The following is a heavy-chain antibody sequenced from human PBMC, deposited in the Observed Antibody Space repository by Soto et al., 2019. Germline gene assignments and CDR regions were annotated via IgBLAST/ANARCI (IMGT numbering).Heavy chain of an antibody. CDR1: GYTFTTYY. CDR2: INPSGGST. V-gene: IGHV1-46*01. D-gene: IGHD6-13*01. CDR3: ARGHIAAAVPYYYGMDV. J-gene: IGHJ6*02. Sequence: GASVKVSCKASGYTFTTYYMHWVRQAPGQGLEWMGIINPSGGSTSYAQKFQGRVTMTRDTSTSTVYMELSSLRSEDTAVYYCARGHIAAAVPYYYGMDVWGQGTTVTVS.